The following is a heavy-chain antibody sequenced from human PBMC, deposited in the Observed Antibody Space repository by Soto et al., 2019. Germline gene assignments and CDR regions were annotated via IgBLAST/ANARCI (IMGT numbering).Heavy chain of an antibody. CDR3: ARDIEWELLRGWFDP. CDR2: IYHSGST. Sequence: QVQLQESGPGLVKPSGTLSLTCAVSGGSISSSNWWSWVRKPPGKGLEWIGEIYHSGSTNYNPSLKSRVTISVDNSKNQFSLKLSSVTAADTAVYYCARDIEWELLRGWFDPWGQGTLVTVSS. V-gene: IGHV4-4*02. D-gene: IGHD1-26*01. J-gene: IGHJ5*02. CDR1: GGSISSSNW.